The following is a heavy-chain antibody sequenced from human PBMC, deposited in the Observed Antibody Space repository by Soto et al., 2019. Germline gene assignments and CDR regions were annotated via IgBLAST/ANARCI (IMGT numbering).Heavy chain of an antibody. Sequence: GSLRLSCNCSGFRFSEHAMTWFRQAPGKGLEWVGFIRNTPYGGTTDYAASVRGRFTISRDDSASIAYLQMNSLKTEDSGLYYCSRGSFGYYGPWGPGTLVTVSS. J-gene: IGHJ5*02. V-gene: IGHV3-49*03. CDR1: GFRFSEHA. CDR3: SRGSFGYYGP. D-gene: IGHD2-2*03. CDR2: IRNTPYGGTT.